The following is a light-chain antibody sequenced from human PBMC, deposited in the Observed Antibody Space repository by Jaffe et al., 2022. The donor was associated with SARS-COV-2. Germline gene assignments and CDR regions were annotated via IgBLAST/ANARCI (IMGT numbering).Light chain of an antibody. CDR1: SLRSYY. CDR3: NSRDSSDNHVI. CDR2: GRD. Sequence: SSELTQDPAVSVALGQTVRITCQGDSLRSYYANWYQQKPGQAPVVVIYGRDNRPSGIPDRFSGSSSGNTASLTITGAQAEDEADYYCNSRDSSDNHVIFGGGTKLTVV. J-gene: IGLJ2*01. V-gene: IGLV3-19*01.